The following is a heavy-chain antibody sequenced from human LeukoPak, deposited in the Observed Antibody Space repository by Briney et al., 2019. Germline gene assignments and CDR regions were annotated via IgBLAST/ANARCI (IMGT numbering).Heavy chain of an antibody. J-gene: IGHJ4*02. CDR2: IHHSGST. CDR3: ARRITGTTSDSFDY. V-gene: IGHV4-38-2*02. D-gene: IGHD1-20*01. CDR1: GYFISSGYY. Sequence: SETLSLTCTVSGYFISSGYYWGWIRQPPGKGLQWIGSIHHSGSTYYNPSLKSRVTISVDTSKNQFSLKLSSVTAADTAVYYCARRITGTTSDSFDYWGQGTLVTVSS.